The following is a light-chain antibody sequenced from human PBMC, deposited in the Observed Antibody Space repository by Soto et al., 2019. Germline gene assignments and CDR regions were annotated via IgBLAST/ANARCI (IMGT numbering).Light chain of an antibody. J-gene: IGKJ5*01. Sequence: ESVLTQSPGTLSLSPGERATLSCRASQSVSSSYLAWYQQKPGQAPRLLIYGASSRATGIPDRFSGSGSGTDFTLTINRLEPEDFAVYYCQQYGSSLLFGQGTRLEIK. V-gene: IGKV3-20*01. CDR3: QQYGSSLL. CDR1: QSVSSSY. CDR2: GAS.